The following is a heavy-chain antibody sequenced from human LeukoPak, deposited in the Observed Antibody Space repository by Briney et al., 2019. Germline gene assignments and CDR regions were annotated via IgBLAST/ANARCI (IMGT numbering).Heavy chain of an antibody. CDR3: AKDNSIAVAGLFDY. Sequence: PGGSLRLSCAASGFTFSTYSMNWVRQAPGKGPEWVSYITSRSGTKFYADSVKGRFTISRDNAKNSLYLQMNSLRAEDTALYYCAKDNSIAVAGLFDYWGQGTLVTVSS. D-gene: IGHD6-19*01. CDR2: ITSRSGTK. CDR1: GFTFSTYS. V-gene: IGHV3-48*04. J-gene: IGHJ4*02.